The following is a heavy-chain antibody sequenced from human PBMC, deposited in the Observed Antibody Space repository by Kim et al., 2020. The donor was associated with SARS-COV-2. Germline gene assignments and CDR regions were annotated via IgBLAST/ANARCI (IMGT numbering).Heavy chain of an antibody. CDR3: ARSVAVTNGLFGRPRTNHFDY. V-gene: IGHV4-4*02. CDR1: GGSISSSNW. Sequence: SETLSLTCAVSGGSISSSNWWSWVRQPPGKGLEWIGEIYHSGSTNYNPSLKSRVTISVDKSKNQFSLKLSSVTAADTAVYYCARSVAVTNGLFGRPRTNHFDYWGQGTLVTVSS. CDR2: IYHSGST. J-gene: IGHJ4*02. D-gene: IGHD6-19*01.